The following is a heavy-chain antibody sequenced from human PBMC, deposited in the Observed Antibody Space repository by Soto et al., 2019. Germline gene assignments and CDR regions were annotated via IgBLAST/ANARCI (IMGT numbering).Heavy chain of an antibody. V-gene: IGHV3-30*18. CDR1: GFTFSDDA. CDR3: AKGGRQWLVTSDFNY. D-gene: IGHD6-19*01. Sequence: VQLVESGGGVVQPGRSLRLSCAASGFTFSDDAMHWVRQAPGKGLEWVAVVSHDGRNTHYADSVKGRFTISRDSSKNTVSLEMPSLRAEDTAVYYCAKGGRQWLVTSDFNYWGQGALVTVSS. J-gene: IGHJ4*02. CDR2: VSHDGRNT.